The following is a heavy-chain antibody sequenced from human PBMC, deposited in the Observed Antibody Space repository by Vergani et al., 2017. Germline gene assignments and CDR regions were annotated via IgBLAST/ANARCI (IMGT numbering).Heavy chain of an antibody. D-gene: IGHD5-12*01. CDR2: INHSGST. CDR3: ARDGPSGYDPHHY. CDR1: GGSFSNYY. V-gene: IGHV4-34*01. J-gene: IGHJ4*02. Sequence: QVQLQQWGAGLLKPSETLSLTCGVYGGSFSNYYWSWIRQPPGKGLEWIGEINHSGSTNYNPSLKSRVTISVDTSKNQFSLKLSSVTAADTAVYYCARDGPSGYDPHHYWGQGTLVTVSS.